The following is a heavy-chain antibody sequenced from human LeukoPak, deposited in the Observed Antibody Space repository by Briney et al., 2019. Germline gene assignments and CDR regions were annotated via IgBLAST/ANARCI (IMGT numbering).Heavy chain of an antibody. CDR2: IYPGDSDT. CDR1: GYSFTSYW. J-gene: IGHJ6*02. Sequence: GESLKISCKGSGYSFTSYWIGWVRQMPGKGLEWMGIIYPGDSDTRYSPSFQGQVTISADKSISTAYLQWSSLKASDTAMYYCARANSAGRAYYYYGMDVWGQGTTITVSS. CDR3: ARANSAGRAYYYYGMDV. D-gene: IGHD6-19*01. V-gene: IGHV5-51*01.